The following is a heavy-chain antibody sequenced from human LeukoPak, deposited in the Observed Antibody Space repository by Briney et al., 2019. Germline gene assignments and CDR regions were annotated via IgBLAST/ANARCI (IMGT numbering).Heavy chain of an antibody. CDR2: ISYDGYDK. J-gene: IGHJ3*02. V-gene: IGHV3-30-3*01. D-gene: IGHD2-2*01. CDR1: GFSFSSYW. CDR3: AQPDCSSTQPRKGCAFDI. Sequence: PGGSLRLSCTASGFSFSSYWMSWVRQAPGKGLEWVTLISYDGYDKSYADSVRGRFTISRDNSRNTLYLQMNSLRAEDTAVYYCAQPDCSSTQPRKGCAFDIWGQGTMVTVSS.